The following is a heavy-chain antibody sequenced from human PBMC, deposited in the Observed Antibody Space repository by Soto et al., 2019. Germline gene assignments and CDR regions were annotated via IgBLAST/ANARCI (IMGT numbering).Heavy chain of an antibody. CDR2: TYYRSKWYN. V-gene: IGHV6-1*01. Sequence: QSQTLSLTCAISGDSVSSNSAAWNWIRQSPSRGLEWLGRTYYRSKWYNDYAVSVKSRITINPDTSKNQFSLQLNSVTPEDTAVYYCARDLGAGWLRSALFDYWGQGTLVTVSS. CDR1: GDSVSSNSAA. CDR3: ARDLGAGWLRSALFDY. J-gene: IGHJ4*02. D-gene: IGHD5-12*01.